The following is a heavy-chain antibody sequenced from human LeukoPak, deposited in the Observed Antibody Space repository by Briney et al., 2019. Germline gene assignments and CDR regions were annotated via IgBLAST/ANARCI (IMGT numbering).Heavy chain of an antibody. CDR2: ISSTGASM. CDR3: ARVLSSGYSPFDY. D-gene: IGHD3-22*01. CDR1: GFNFSDYY. V-gene: IGHV3-11*01. J-gene: IGHJ4*02. Sequence: PGGSLRLSCAASGFNFSDYYMTYIRQAPGKGLEWLSYISSTGASMYYADPVKGRFTISRDNGKNSLSLQMNSLRAEDTAVYYCARVLSSGYSPFDYWGQGILVTVSS.